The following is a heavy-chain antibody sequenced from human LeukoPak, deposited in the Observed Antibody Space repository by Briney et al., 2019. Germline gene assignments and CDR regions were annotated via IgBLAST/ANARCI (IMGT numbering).Heavy chain of an antibody. J-gene: IGHJ4*02. Sequence: GGSLRLSCAASGFILSSYWMSWVRQAPGKGLEWVAHIKQDGSEKNYVDSVKGRFAISRDNAKNSLILEMDGLRVEDTAVYYCARDKMTGDSYFDYWGQGTLVTVSS. CDR3: ARDKMTGDSYFDY. CDR1: GFILSSYW. CDR2: IKQDGSEK. V-gene: IGHV3-7*01. D-gene: IGHD7-27*01.